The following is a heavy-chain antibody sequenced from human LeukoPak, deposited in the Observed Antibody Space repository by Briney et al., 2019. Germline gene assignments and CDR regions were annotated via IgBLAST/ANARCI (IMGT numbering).Heavy chain of an antibody. CDR3: ARDGAGGVMKMGLRSGSYDRPRGAPDY. V-gene: IGHV3-53*01. CDR2: IFSGGAT. Sequence: GGSLRLSCAASGFTVSTNYMTWVRQAPGKGLEWVSIIFSGGATYYADSVKGRFTISRENSKNTLYLQMTNLRVEDTAVYYCARDGAGGVMKMGLRSGSYDRPRGAPDYWGQGTLVTVSS. CDR1: GFTVSTNY. D-gene: IGHD1-26*01. J-gene: IGHJ4*02.